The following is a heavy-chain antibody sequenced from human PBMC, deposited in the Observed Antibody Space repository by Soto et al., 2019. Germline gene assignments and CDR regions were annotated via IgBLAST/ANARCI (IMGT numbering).Heavy chain of an antibody. V-gene: IGHV3-33*01. Sequence: QVQLVESGGGVVQPGRSLRLSCAASGFAFSTYAMHWVRQAPGKGLEWAAIILYDGKNKYYADSVKGRITISRDNSKNTLYLQMENLRAEDTALNYCARGNKTFDPWGPGTQVTVSS. CDR1: GFAFSTYA. CDR2: ILYDGKNK. CDR3: ARGNKTFDP. J-gene: IGHJ5*02.